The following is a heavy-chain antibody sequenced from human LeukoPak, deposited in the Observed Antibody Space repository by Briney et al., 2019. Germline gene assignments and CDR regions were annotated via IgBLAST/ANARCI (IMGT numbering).Heavy chain of an antibody. V-gene: IGHV3-23*01. Sequence: GASLRLSCAASGFTFSNYAMSWVRQAPGQGLEWVSAITGSGGNTYYADSVKGRFTISRDNSKNTVFLQMNSLRAEDTAVYYCAKWGDYDVLTGYYVSDYWGQGTLVTVSS. CDR3: AKWGDYDVLTGYYVSDY. D-gene: IGHD3-9*01. J-gene: IGHJ4*02. CDR1: GFTFSNYA. CDR2: ITGSGGNT.